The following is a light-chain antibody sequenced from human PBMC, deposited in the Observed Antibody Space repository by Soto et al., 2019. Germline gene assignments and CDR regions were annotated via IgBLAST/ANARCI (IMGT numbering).Light chain of an antibody. Sequence: EVVLTQSPATLSLSPGERATLSCRASQSISSYLAWYQQKPGQAPRLLIFGASSRATGIPDRFSGSGSGTDFTLTISRLEPEDFAVYYCQQYTNGPPYTFGQGTKLEIK. V-gene: IGKV3-20*01. J-gene: IGKJ2*01. CDR1: QSISSY. CDR2: GAS. CDR3: QQYTNGPPYT.